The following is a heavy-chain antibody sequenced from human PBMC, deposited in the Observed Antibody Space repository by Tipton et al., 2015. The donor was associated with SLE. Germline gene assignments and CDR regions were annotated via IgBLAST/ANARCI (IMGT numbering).Heavy chain of an antibody. Sequence: TLSLTCTVSGGSISSSSYYWGWIRQPPGKGLEWIGSIYYSGSTYYNPSLKSRVTISVDTSKNQFSLKLSSVTAADTAVYYCARAGGVDSNWFDPWGQGTLVTVSS. CDR2: IYYSGST. CDR3: ARAGGVDSNWFDP. V-gene: IGHV4-39*07. D-gene: IGHD2-21*01. CDR1: GGSISSSSYY. J-gene: IGHJ5*02.